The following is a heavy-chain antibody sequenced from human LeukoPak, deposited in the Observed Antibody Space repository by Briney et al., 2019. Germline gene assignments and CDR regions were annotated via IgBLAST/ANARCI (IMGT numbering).Heavy chain of an antibody. CDR3: ATSWDY. J-gene: IGHJ4*02. CDR1: GMIFSKYW. CDR2: IKQDGSEK. Sequence: GGSLRLSCEASGMIFSKYWMSWVRQAPGKGLGWVANIKQDGSEKYYLDSVKGRFTISRDNAKNSLYLHMNSLRADDTAVYYCATSWDYWGKGTLVTVSS. V-gene: IGHV3-7*01.